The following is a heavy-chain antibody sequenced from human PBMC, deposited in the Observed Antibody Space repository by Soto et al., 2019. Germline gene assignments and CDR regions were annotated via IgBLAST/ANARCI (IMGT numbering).Heavy chain of an antibody. Sequence: ASVKVSCKASGYTFTNYYMHWLRQAPGQGLEWMGWINPNSGDTDYAQKFQGRVTMTRDTSISTAYMELYSLRSDDTALYYCAKCVASGYPTGAVDSWGQGTLVTVSS. CDR3: AKCVASGYPTGAVDS. CDR1: GYTFTNYY. V-gene: IGHV1-2*02. CDR2: INPNSGDT. D-gene: IGHD3-3*01. J-gene: IGHJ4*02.